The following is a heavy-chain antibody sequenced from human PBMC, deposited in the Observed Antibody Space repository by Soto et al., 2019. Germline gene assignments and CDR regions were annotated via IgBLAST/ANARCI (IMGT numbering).Heavy chain of an antibody. D-gene: IGHD3-22*01. CDR3: AGARYYDSSGGYFDY. CDR1: GGSFSGYY. J-gene: IGHJ4*02. Sequence: SETLSLTCAVYGGSFSGYYWTWIRQPPGTGLEWIGEINHSGSTNYNPSLKSRVTISVDTSKNQFSLKLSSVTAADTAVYYCAGARYYDSSGGYFDYWGQGTLVTVSS. CDR2: INHSGST. V-gene: IGHV4-34*01.